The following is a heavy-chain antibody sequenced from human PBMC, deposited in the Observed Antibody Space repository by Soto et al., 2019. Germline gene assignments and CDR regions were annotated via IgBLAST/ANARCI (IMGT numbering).Heavy chain of an antibody. J-gene: IGHJ4*02. CDR2: IKGDGSEK. V-gene: IGHV3-7*04. CDR3: AKDVR. CDR1: GFTFSSHW. Sequence: EVHLVESGGDLVQPGGSLRLSCAASGFTFSSHWMSWVRQAPGKGLEWVANIKGDGSEKYYVDSVKGRCTISRDNAKNSLFLQMNSLRVEDTALYYCAKDVRWGQGTLVTVSS.